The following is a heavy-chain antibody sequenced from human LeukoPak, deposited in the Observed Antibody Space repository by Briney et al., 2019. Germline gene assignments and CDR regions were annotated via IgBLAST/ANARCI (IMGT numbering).Heavy chain of an antibody. J-gene: IGHJ4*02. CDR2: INHSGST. V-gene: IGHV4-34*01. CDR3: ARFNYYSGDY. D-gene: IGHD3-10*01. CDR1: GGSFSGYY. Sequence: SETLSLTCAVYGGSFSGYYWSWIRQPPGKGLEWIGEINHSGSTNYNPSLKSRVTISVDTSKNQFSLKLSPVTAADTAVYYCARFNYYSGDYWGQGTLVTVSS.